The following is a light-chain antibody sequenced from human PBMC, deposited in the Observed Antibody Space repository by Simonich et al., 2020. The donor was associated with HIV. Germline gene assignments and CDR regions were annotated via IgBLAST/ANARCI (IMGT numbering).Light chain of an antibody. J-gene: IGKJ3*01. Sequence: DIVMTQSPDSLAVSLGERATINCKSSQNILYSSNNKHSLAWYQQKPGQPPKLLIYWAATRKSGVPDRFSGSGSGTDFTLTISSLQAEDVAVYYCQQYYSTPLTFGPGTKVKI. CDR3: QQYYSTPLT. CDR2: WAA. V-gene: IGKV4-1*01. CDR1: QNILYSSNNKHS.